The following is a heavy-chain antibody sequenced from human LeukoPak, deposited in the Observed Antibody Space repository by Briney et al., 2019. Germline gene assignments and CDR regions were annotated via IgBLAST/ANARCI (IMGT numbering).Heavy chain of an antibody. Sequence: GASVKVSCKASGYTFTGYYMHWVRQAPGQGLEWMGRINPNSGGTNYAQKFQGRVTMTRDTSISTAYMELSRQRSDDTAVYYCARAYYDILTGYLYNWFDPWGQGTLVTVSS. V-gene: IGHV1-2*06. D-gene: IGHD3-9*01. CDR2: INPNSGGT. CDR3: ARAYYDILTGYLYNWFDP. J-gene: IGHJ5*02. CDR1: GYTFTGYY.